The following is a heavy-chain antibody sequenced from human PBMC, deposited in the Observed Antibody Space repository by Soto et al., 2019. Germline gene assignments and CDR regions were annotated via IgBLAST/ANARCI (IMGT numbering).Heavy chain of an antibody. CDR1: GFTFSSYA. CDR3: AKDRIAAAGTRYFDL. V-gene: IGHV3-23*01. Sequence: TGGSLRLSCAASGFTFSSYAMSWVRQAPGKGLEWVSAISGSGGSTYYADSVKGRFTISRDNSKNTLYLQMNSLRAEDTAVYYCAKDRIAAAGTRYFDLWGRGTLVTVSS. J-gene: IGHJ2*01. D-gene: IGHD6-13*01. CDR2: ISGSGGST.